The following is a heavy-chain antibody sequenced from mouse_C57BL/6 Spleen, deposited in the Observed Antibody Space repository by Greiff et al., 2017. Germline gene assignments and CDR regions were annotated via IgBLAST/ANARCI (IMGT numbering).Heavy chain of an antibody. D-gene: IGHD4-1*01. V-gene: IGHV1-82*01. Sequence: VQLQHSGPELVKPGASVKISCKASGYAFSSSWMNWVKQRPGKGLEWIGRIYPGDGDTNYNGKFKGKATLTADKSSSTAYMQLSSLTSEDSAVYFCARGWDALYFDYWGQGTTLTVSS. CDR3: ARGWDALYFDY. J-gene: IGHJ2*01. CDR1: GYAFSSSW. CDR2: IYPGDGDT.